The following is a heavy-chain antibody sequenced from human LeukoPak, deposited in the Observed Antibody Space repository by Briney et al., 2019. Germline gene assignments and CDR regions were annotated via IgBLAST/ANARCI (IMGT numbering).Heavy chain of an antibody. V-gene: IGHV3-23*01. CDR1: GFTFSSYA. CDR2: ISGRGDTI. Sequence: GGSLRLSCAASGFTFSSYAMSWVRQAPGKGLEWVSAISGRGDTIFYADSLKGRFTVSRDNSKNTLYLQMSSLRAEDTASYYCAKGSAQTGYYFDSWGQGTLVTVSS. D-gene: IGHD3-10*01. CDR3: AKGSAQTGYYFDS. J-gene: IGHJ4*02.